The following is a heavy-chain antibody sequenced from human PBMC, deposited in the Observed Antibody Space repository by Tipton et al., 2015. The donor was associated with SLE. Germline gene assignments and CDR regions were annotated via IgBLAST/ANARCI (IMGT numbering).Heavy chain of an antibody. J-gene: IGHJ6*03. CDR3: AKGTPYSSSSDYMDV. D-gene: IGHD6-6*01. CDR2: ISGSGGST. V-gene: IGHV3-23*01. Sequence: SLRLSCAASGFTFSSYAMSWVRQAPGKGLEWVSAISGSGGSTYYADSVKGRFTISRDNAKNSLYLQMNSLRAEDTALYYCAKGTPYSSSSDYMDVWGKGTAVTVSS. CDR1: GFTFSSYA.